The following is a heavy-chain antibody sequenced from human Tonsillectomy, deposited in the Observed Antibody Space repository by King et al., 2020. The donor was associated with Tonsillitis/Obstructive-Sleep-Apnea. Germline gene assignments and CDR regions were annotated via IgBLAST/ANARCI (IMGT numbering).Heavy chain of an antibody. Sequence: VQLVQSGSELKKPGASVKVSCKASGYTFTDYAINWVRQAPGQGLEWMGWINTNTGNPTYAQGFTGRFVFYLDTSVSTAYLQISSLKAEDTAVYYCPVWGLYVTSGYYPDVFHIWGQGTIVTVSS. D-gene: IGHD3-22*01. CDR3: PVWGLYVTSGYYPDVFHI. CDR1: GYTFTDYA. CDR2: INTNTGNP. J-gene: IGHJ3*02. V-gene: IGHV7-4-1*02.